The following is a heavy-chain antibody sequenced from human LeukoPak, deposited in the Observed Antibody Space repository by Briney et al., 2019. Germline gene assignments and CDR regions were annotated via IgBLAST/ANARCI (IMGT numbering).Heavy chain of an antibody. CDR2: ISSSSSYI. J-gene: IGHJ3*02. Sequence: SGGSLRLSCAASGFTFSSYSMNWVRQAPGKGLDWVSSISSSSSYIYYADSVKGRFTISGDNAKNSLYLQMNSLRAEDTAVYYCARGLVVITDDAFDIWGQGTMVTVSS. D-gene: IGHD3-22*01. V-gene: IGHV3-21*01. CDR1: GFTFSSYS. CDR3: ARGLVVITDDAFDI.